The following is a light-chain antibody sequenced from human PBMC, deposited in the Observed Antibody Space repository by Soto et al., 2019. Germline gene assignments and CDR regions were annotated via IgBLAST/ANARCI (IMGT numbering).Light chain of an antibody. CDR2: WAS. CDR1: QSLLYSANNKNY. J-gene: IGKJ4*01. Sequence: DIVMTQSPDSLAVSLGERATINCKSSQSLLYSANNKNYLAWYQQKPGQPPNLLISWASTRESGVPDRFSGSGSGTDFTLTISSLQAEDVAVYYCQQHYGVPVTFGGGTKVEIK. V-gene: IGKV4-1*01. CDR3: QQHYGVPVT.